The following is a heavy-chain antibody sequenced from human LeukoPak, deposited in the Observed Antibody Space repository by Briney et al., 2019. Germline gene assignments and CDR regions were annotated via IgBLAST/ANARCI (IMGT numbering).Heavy chain of an antibody. Sequence: ASVKVSCKASGCTFTGYYMLWVRLAPGQGLEWLXXXNPNSGGTNYAQKFQGRVTMTRDTSTSTAYMELSRLRSDDTAVYYCAGRGRYCSSTSCYHYYYYGMDVWGQGPTVTVSS. J-gene: IGHJ6*02. CDR1: GCTFTGYY. CDR2: XNPNSGGT. V-gene: IGHV1-2*02. CDR3: AGRGRYCSSTSCYHYYYYGMDV. D-gene: IGHD2-2*01.